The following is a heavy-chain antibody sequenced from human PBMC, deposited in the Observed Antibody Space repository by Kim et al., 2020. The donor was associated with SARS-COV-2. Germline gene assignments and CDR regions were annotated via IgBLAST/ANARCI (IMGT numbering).Heavy chain of an antibody. V-gene: IGHV1-46*03. D-gene: IGHD3-9*01. J-gene: IGHJ4*02. CDR3: ARGELLYYDILTGLYN. CDR2: INPSGGST. CDR1: GYTFTSYY. Sequence: ASVKVSCKASGYTFTSYYMHWVRQAPGQGLEWMGIINPSGGSTSYAQKFQGRVTMTRDTSTSTAYMELSSLRSEDTAVYYCARGELLYYDILTGLYNWGQGTLVTVSS.